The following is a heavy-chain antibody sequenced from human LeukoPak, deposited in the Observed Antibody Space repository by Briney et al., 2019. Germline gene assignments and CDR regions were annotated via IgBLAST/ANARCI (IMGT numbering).Heavy chain of an antibody. CDR3: AIDIVATIDQYYFDY. CDR1: GYTFTSYG. D-gene: IGHD5-12*01. J-gene: IGHJ4*02. Sequence: ASVKVSCKASGYTFTSYGISWVRQAPGQGLEWMGWISAYNGNTNYAQKFQGRVTITADESTSTAYMELSSLRSEDTAVYYCAIDIVATIDQYYFDYWGQGTLVTVSS. CDR2: ISAYNGNT. V-gene: IGHV1-18*01.